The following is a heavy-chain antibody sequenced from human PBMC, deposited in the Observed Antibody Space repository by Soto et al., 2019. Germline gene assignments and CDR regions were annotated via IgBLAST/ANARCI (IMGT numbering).Heavy chain of an antibody. V-gene: IGHV3-53*03. CDR1: GFSVTTYY. D-gene: IGHD1-26*01. J-gene: IGHJ6*02. Sequence: EVQLVETGGGLIQPGGSLRLSCLASGFSVTTYYIIWVRQPPGKGLEWVATTFTGGSTHYADSVKGRFSIYSDNSKNTVYLQMNNLRVEDTAVYYCAKKPPSSIQGWAFGMDVWGQGTTVSVSS. CDR3: AKKPPSSIQGWAFGMDV. CDR2: TFTGGST.